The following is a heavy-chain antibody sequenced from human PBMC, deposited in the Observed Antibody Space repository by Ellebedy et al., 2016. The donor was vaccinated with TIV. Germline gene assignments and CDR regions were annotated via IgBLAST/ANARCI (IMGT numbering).Heavy chain of an antibody. CDR1: GYTFNNYY. J-gene: IGHJ4*02. V-gene: IGHV1-46*02. D-gene: IGHD6-19*01. CDR3: ARLSGWFHFDY. Sequence: AASVKVSCKASGYTFNNYYMCWVRQAPGQGLEWMGMINPSGGSTNYAQEFQGRVTMTRDTSTSTVYMELSSLRSEDTAVYYCARLSGWFHFDYWGQGTLVTVSS. CDR2: INPSGGST.